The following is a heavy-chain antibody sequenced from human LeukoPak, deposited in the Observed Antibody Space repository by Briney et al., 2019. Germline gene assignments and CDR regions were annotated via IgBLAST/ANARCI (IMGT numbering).Heavy chain of an antibody. J-gene: IGHJ5*02. CDR3: ARARYSSGWWRNWFDP. CDR2: INHRGRT. CDR1: GGSFSGYY. Sequence: SETLSLTCAVYGGSFSGYYWSWIRQPPGKGLEWIGEINHRGRTNYNPSLKSPVTMSVDTSKTQFSLKLSSVTAADTAVYYCARARYSSGWWRNWFDPWGQGTLVTVSS. D-gene: IGHD6-19*01. V-gene: IGHV4-34*01.